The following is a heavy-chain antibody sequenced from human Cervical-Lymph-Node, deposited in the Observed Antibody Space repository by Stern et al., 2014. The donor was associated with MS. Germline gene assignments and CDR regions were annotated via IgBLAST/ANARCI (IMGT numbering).Heavy chain of an antibody. CDR2: IIPSFGTA. CDR1: GGTFSTSA. V-gene: IGHV1-69*01. J-gene: IGHJ6*02. CDR3: ATSAGFYSAVDV. D-gene: IGHD2-21*01. Sequence: VQLVQSGAEVKKPGSSVKVSCRTSGGTFSTSAFSWIRQAPGQGLEWMGAIIPSFGTATYEQRFQGRVTISAHESTNSAYMELSSLRSEDTAVYYCATSAGFYSAVDVWGPGTTVAVSS.